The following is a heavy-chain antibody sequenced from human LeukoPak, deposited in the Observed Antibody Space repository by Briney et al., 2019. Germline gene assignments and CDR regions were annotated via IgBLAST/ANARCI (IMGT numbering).Heavy chain of an antibody. CDR1: GFSFSSYG. Sequence: GGSLRLSCAASGFSFSSYGMTWVRQAPGKGLEWVSSISGGGGSTNSADSAKGRFTISRDNSKNTLYLQMNSLRAEDTAVYYCAKSSYYDSSGYYREYYFDHWGQGTLVTAS. CDR3: AKSSYYDSSGYYREYYFDH. CDR2: ISGGGGST. V-gene: IGHV3-23*01. J-gene: IGHJ4*02. D-gene: IGHD3-22*01.